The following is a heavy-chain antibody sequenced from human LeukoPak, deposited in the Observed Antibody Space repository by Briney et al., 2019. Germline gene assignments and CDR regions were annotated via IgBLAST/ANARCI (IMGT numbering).Heavy chain of an antibody. Sequence: SQTLSLTCAISGDSFSSNSVAWNWIRQSPSRGLEWLGRTYYRSKWYDDSAVSVKSRITINPDTSKNQFSLQLNSVTPEDTAVYYCARGGYSSGWYYFDYWGQGTLVTVSS. V-gene: IGHV6-1*01. J-gene: IGHJ4*02. CDR3: ARGGYSSGWYYFDY. CDR2: TYYRSKWYD. CDR1: GDSFSSNSVA. D-gene: IGHD6-19*01.